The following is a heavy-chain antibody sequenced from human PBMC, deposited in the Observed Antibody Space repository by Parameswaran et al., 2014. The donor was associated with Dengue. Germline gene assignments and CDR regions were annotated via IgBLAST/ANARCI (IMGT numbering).Heavy chain of an antibody. CDR2: IYSGGST. J-gene: IGHJ6*02. D-gene: IGHD2-15*01. Sequence: VRQAPGKGLEWVSVIYSGGSTYYADSVKGRFTISRDNSKNTLYLQMNSLRAEDTAVYYCARDSNCSGGSCSYTEIYYGMDVWGQGTTVTVSS. CDR3: ARDSNCSGGSCSYTEIYYGMDV. V-gene: IGHV3-66*01.